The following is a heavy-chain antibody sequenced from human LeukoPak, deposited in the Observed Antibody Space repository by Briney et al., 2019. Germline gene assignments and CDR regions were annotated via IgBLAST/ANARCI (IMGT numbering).Heavy chain of an antibody. CDR2: ISSSSSYI. D-gene: IGHD1-26*01. CDR1: GFPFSRYR. V-gene: IGHV3-21*01. J-gene: IGHJ4*02. CDR3: ARDQYSGSYSFDY. Sequence: GSLRPSRAASGFPFSRYRIDWVPQAPGKGLGWVSSISSSSSYIYYADSVKGRFTISRDNAKNSLYLQMNSLRAEDTAVYYCARDQYSGSYSFDYWGQGTLVTVSS.